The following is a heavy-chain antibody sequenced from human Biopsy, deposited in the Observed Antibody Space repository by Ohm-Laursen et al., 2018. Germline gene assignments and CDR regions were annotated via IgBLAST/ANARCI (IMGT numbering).Heavy chain of an antibody. D-gene: IGHD5-12*01. J-gene: IGHJ4*02. CDR3: TRSAGYGYDY. V-gene: IGHV3-73*01. CDR2: ITKKSNNDAT. CDR1: GFNLNAFA. Sequence: SLRLSCSASGFNLNAFALHWVRQASGRGLEWVGRITKKSNNDATAYAESMKSRFSIFRDDSKSTSFLQMNSLKIEDTAVYFCTRSAGYGYDYWGQGILVTVSS.